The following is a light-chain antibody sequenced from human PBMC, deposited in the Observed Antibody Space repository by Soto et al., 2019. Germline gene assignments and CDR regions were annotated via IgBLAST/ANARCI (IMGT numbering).Light chain of an antibody. CDR3: QQYYSYPWT. J-gene: IGKJ1*01. V-gene: IGKV1-8*01. CDR2: AAS. CDR1: QGISSY. Sequence: AIRMTQSPSSLSASTGDRVTITCRASQGISSYLAWYQQKPGKAPKLLIYAASTLQSGVPSRFSGSGSGTDFTLTISCLQSEDFATYYCQQYYSYPWTFGQGTKXEIK.